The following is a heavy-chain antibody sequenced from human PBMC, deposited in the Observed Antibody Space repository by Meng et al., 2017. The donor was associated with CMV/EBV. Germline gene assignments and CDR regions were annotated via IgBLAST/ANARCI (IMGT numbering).Heavy chain of an antibody. CDR3: ARERGDDSGYNFDS. CDR1: CGYFWCFF. V-gene: IGHV4-4*07. Sequence: LQVSGPGLVKPSVTLISLCVCPCGYFWCFFWYWIRPPAGKVLEWIVRIYYTGGTNYNPSFESRVPLSLDGSNNQFSLKLNSVTAADTAIYYCARERGDDSGYNFDSWGQGTLVTVSS. CDR2: IYYTGGT. D-gene: IGHD3-22*01. J-gene: IGHJ4*02.